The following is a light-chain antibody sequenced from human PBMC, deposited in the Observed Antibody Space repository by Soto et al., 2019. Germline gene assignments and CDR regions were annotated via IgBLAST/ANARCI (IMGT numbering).Light chain of an antibody. CDR2: DAS. Sequence: EIVLTQSRATLSLSPCERATRSCSASQSVSRYLAWYQQKPGQAPRLLIYDASNRATGIPARFSGSGSGTDFTLTISSLEPEDFAVYYCQQRSDWPPITFGQGTRLEIK. CDR1: QSVSRY. CDR3: QQRSDWPPIT. J-gene: IGKJ5*01. V-gene: IGKV3-11*01.